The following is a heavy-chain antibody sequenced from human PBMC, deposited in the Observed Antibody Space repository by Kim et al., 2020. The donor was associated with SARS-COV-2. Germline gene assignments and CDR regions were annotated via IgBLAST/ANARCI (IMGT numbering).Heavy chain of an antibody. D-gene: IGHD3-3*01. CDR3: ARGDADDFWSGYPPFDF. CDR2: IHHSRGT. Sequence: GLEWIGQIHHSRGTNYNPSLKTRVTTSVDTSKNQFSLTLTSVTAADTAVYYCARGDADDFWSGYPPFDFWGQGTLVTVSS. J-gene: IGHJ4*02. V-gene: IGHV4-34*01.